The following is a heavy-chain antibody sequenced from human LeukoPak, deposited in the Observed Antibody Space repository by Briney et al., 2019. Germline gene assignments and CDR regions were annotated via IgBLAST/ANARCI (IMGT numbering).Heavy chain of an antibody. CDR2: MYSNGPA. D-gene: IGHD6-13*01. CDR3: AREVEQQLPSYWHFDL. J-gene: IGHJ2*01. Sequence: SETLSLTCSVSGGSIHGFYWSWIRQPAGKGLQWIARMYSNGPAHYNSSLKNRVSLSVDTSKNYISLKLTSATAADSAVYYCAREVEQQLPSYWHFDLWGRGTLVTVSS. V-gene: IGHV4-4*07. CDR1: GGSIHGFY.